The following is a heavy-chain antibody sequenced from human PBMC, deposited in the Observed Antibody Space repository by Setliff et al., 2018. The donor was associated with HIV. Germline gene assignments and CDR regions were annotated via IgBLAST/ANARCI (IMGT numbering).Heavy chain of an antibody. CDR1: GYTFISFA. J-gene: IGHJ4*02. Sequence: ASVKVSCKASGYTFISFAMHWVRQAPGQRLEWMGWINTVNGNTKYSQKFQGRVTITRDKSTSTAYMELSSLRSDDTAVYYCARGPANGWSGHWGQGTLVTVSS. D-gene: IGHD6-19*01. V-gene: IGHV1-3*04. CDR2: INTVNGNT. CDR3: ARGPANGWSGH.